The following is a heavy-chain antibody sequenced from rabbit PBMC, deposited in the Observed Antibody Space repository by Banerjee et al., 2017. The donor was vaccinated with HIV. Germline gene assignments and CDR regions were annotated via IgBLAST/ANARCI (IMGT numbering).Heavy chain of an antibody. D-gene: IGHD6-1*01. CDR3: ARDGYGGYGLYL. J-gene: IGHJ4*01. CDR1: GIDFSSYHL. CDR2: IYTNNGDT. Sequence: QEQLVESGGGLDQPGGSLKLTCTASGIDFSSYHLMCWVRQAPGKGLELIACIYTNNGDTWYASWVNGRFTISRSTSLNTVDLKMTSLTAADTATYFCARDGYGGYGLYLWGPGTLVTVS. V-gene: IGHV1S43*01.